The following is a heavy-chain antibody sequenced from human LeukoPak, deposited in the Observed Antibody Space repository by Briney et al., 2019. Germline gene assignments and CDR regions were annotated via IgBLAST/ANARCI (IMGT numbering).Heavy chain of an antibody. Sequence: SETLSLTCTVSGGSISSSNYYWGWIRQPPGKGLEWIGSIYYSGSTYYNPSLKSRVTISVDTSKNQFSLKLSSVTAADTAVYYCARSGSYPDYWGQGTLVTVSS. CDR1: GGSISSSNYY. CDR3: ARSGSYPDY. V-gene: IGHV4-39*01. CDR2: IYYSGST. D-gene: IGHD1-26*01. J-gene: IGHJ4*02.